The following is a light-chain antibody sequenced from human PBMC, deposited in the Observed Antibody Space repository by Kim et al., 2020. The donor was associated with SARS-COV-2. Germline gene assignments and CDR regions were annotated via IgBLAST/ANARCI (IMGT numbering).Light chain of an antibody. J-gene: IGKJ2*01. Sequence: DVVMTQSPLSLPVTLGQAASISCRSSRSLVHSDGNTYLNWFQQRTGQSPRRLIYKVSNRYSGVPDRFSGSGSGTAFTLKIRRVEDEDVGVYYSSLHGTQCLDIFGQGTKLAI. CDR2: KVS. V-gene: IGKV2-30*02. CDR3: LHGTQCLDI. CDR1: RSLVHSDGNTY.